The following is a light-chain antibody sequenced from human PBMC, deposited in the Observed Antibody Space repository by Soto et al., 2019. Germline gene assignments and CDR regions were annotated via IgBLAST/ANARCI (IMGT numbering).Light chain of an antibody. CDR3: SSYAGSNTLYV. J-gene: IGLJ1*01. CDR2: NTN. CDR1: SGSVSTSYY. Sequence: QAVVTQEPSFSVSPGGTVTLTCGLRSGSVSTSYYPSWYQQTPGQAPRTLIYNTNTRSSGVPDRFSGSILGNTAALTITGAQADDESDYYCSSYAGSNTLYVFGTGTKLTVL. V-gene: IGLV8-61*01.